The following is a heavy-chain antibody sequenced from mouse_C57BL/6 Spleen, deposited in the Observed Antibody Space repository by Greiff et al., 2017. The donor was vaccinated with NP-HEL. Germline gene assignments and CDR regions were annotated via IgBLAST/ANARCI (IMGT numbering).Heavy chain of an antibody. V-gene: IGHV1-55*01. Sequence: QVQLKQPGAELVKPGASVKMSCKASGYTFTSYWITWVQPRPGQGLEWIGDIYPGSGRTNYNEKFKSKATLTVDTSSSTAYMQLSSLTSEDSAVYYCAREDYYGRSFDDWGQGTTLTVSS. D-gene: IGHD1-1*01. CDR3: AREDYYGRSFDD. J-gene: IGHJ2*01. CDR1: GYTFTSYW. CDR2: IYPGSGRT.